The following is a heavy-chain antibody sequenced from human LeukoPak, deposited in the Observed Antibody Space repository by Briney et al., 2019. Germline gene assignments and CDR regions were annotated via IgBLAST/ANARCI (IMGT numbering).Heavy chain of an antibody. CDR3: VRKTLTGPVY. D-gene: IGHD3-9*01. CDR1: GFTFSSYA. J-gene: IGHJ4*02. Sequence: GGSLRLSCAASGFTFSSYAMSWVRQAQGKGLEWVSYISSGSHTMYYADSVKGRFTISRDNTKNSLYLQMNSLRAEDTAVYYCVRKTLTGPVYWGQGALVTVSS. V-gene: IGHV3-48*04. CDR2: ISSGSHTM.